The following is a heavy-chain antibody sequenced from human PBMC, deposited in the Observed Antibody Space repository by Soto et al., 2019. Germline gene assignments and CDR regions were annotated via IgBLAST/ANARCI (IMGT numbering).Heavy chain of an antibody. Sequence: PGGSLRLSCAASGFTFSGSAMHWVRQASGKGLEWVGRIRSKANSYATAYAASVKGRFTISRDDSKNKAYLQMNSLKTEDKAVYYCTRAAMTKVTMLYYWGQGTLVTVSS. D-gene: IGHD4-17*01. J-gene: IGHJ4*02. CDR1: GFTFSGSA. CDR2: IRSKANSYAT. CDR3: TRAAMTKVTMLYY. V-gene: IGHV3-73*01.